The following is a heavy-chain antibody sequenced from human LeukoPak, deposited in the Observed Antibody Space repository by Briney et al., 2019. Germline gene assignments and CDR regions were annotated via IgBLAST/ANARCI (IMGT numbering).Heavy chain of an antibody. J-gene: IGHJ4*02. CDR3: VCGSLMDY. CDR1: GGSISSNSDY. D-gene: IGHD1-26*01. CDR2: IYYSGST. V-gene: IGHV4-39*01. Sequence: SETLSLTCNVSGGSISSNSDYWGWIRQPPGKGLEWIGSIYYSGSTYYNPSLKSRVTISVDTSKNQSSLKLSSVTAADTAVYYCVCGSLMDYWGQGTLVTVSS.